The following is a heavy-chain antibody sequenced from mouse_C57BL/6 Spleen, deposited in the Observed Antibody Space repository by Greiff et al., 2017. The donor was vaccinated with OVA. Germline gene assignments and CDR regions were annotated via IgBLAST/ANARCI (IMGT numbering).Heavy chain of an antibody. CDR2: ISSGSSTI. V-gene: IGHV5-17*01. CDR1: GFTFSDYG. D-gene: IGHD4-1*01. Sequence: EVQVVESGGGLVKPGGSLKLSCAASGFTFSDYGMHWVRQAPEKGLEWVAYISSGSSTIYYADTVKGRFTISRDNAKNTLFLQMTSLRSEDTAMYYCAKGTGTDWYFDVWGTGTTVTVSS. CDR3: AKGTGTDWYFDV. J-gene: IGHJ1*03.